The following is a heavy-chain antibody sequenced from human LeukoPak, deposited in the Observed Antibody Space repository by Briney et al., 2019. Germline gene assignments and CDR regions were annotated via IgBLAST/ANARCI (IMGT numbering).Heavy chain of an antibody. D-gene: IGHD1-7*01. Sequence: GGSLRLSCAASGFTFSSYWMSWVRQAPGKGLEWVANIKQDGSEEYYVDSVKGRFTISRDNAKNSLYLQMNSLRAEDTAVYYCARVSVGGNWNYETQYNWFDPWGQGTLVTVSS. CDR1: GFTFSSYW. CDR2: IKQDGSEE. V-gene: IGHV3-7*01. CDR3: ARVSVGGNWNYETQYNWFDP. J-gene: IGHJ5*02.